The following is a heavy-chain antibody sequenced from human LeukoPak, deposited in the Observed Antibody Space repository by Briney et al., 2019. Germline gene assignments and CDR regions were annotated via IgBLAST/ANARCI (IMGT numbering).Heavy chain of an antibody. CDR2: ISSSGSTI. CDR1: GFTFSSYE. CDR3: ARDLNLYSSGWYDAFDL. D-gene: IGHD6-19*01. J-gene: IGHJ3*01. Sequence: GGSLRLSCAASGFTFSSYEMNWVRQAPGKGLEWVSYISSSGSTIYYADSVKGRFTISRDNAKNSLYLQMNSLRAEDTAVYYCARDLNLYSSGWYDAFDLWGQGTMVTVSS. V-gene: IGHV3-48*03.